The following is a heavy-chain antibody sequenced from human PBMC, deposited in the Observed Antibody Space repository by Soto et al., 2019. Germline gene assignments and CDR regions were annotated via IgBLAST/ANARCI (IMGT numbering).Heavy chain of an antibody. J-gene: IGHJ6*03. D-gene: IGHD2-2*01. V-gene: IGHV3-23*01. Sequence: EVQLLESGGGLVQPGVSLRLSCAASGFTFSSYAMSWVRQAPGKGLEWVSAISGSGGSTYYADSVKGRCTISRDNSKNTLYMHMNSLRDDETAVYYCAKDHQDIVVVPAAMGHYYYYYMDVWGKGTTVTVSS. CDR1: GFTFSSYA. CDR2: ISGSGGST. CDR3: AKDHQDIVVVPAAMGHYYYYYMDV.